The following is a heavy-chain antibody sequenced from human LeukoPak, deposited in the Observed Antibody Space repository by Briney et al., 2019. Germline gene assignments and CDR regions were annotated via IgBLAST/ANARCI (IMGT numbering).Heavy chain of an antibody. J-gene: IGHJ4*02. CDR2: IKEDASEE. CDR1: GSPSIRHG. CDR3: AIAAGWELGY. D-gene: IGHD6-25*01. V-gene: IGHV3-7*01. Sequence: PGGPLGPPVAVPGSPSIRHGMSGVRQTPGKGLEWVASIKEDASEENYVDSVKGRFTISRDNAKNSLYLQMNSLRAEDTAVYYCAIAAGWELGYWGQGTLVTVSS.